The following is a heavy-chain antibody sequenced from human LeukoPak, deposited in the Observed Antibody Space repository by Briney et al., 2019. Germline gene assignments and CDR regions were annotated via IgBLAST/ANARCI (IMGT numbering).Heavy chain of an antibody. CDR3: ARLQYSSGWFDP. CDR1: GGSISSYY. CDR2: IYYSGST. V-gene: IGHV4-59*08. J-gene: IGHJ5*02. D-gene: IGHD6-19*01. Sequence: SETLSLTCTVSGGSISSYYWSWIRQPPGKGLEWIGYIYYSGSTNYNPSLKSRVTISVDTSKHQFSLKLSSVTAADTAVYYCARLQYSSGWFDPWGQGTLVTVSS.